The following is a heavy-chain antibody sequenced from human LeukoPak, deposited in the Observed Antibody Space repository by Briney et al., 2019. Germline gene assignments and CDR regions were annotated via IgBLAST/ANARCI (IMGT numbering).Heavy chain of an antibody. Sequence: PGGSLRLSCAASGFTFSSYWMNWARQAPGKGLEWVSYISSSSSTIYYADSVKGRFTISRDNAKNSLYLQMNSLRAEDTAVYYCAREGSGYSYGYNVDYWGQGTLVTVSS. D-gene: IGHD5-18*01. CDR1: GFTFSSYW. CDR3: AREGSGYSYGYNVDY. CDR2: ISSSSSTI. V-gene: IGHV3-48*04. J-gene: IGHJ4*02.